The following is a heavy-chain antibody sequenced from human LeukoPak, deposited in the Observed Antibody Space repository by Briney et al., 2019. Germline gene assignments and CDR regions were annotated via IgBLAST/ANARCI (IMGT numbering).Heavy chain of an antibody. J-gene: IGHJ4*02. CDR3: ARGARGIVVVIDSYYFDY. CDR1: GGSFSGYY. Sequence: SETLSLTCAVYGGSFSGYYWSWLRQPPGKGLEWIGEINHSGSTNYNPSLKSRVTISVDTSKNQFSLKLSSVTAADTAVYYCARGARGIVVVIDSYYFDYWGQGTLVTVSS. V-gene: IGHV4-34*01. CDR2: INHSGST. D-gene: IGHD3-22*01.